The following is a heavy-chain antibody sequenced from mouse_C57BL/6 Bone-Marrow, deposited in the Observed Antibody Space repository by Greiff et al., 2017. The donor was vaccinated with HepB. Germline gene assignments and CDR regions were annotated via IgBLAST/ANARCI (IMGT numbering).Heavy chain of an antibody. V-gene: IGHV1-39*01. Sequence: LQESGPELVKPGASVKISCKASGYSFTDYNMNWVKQSNGKSLEWIGVINPNYGTTSYNQKFKGKATLTVDQSSSTAYMQLNSLTSEDSAVYYCARVVVAPRWYYFDYWGQGTTLTVSS. D-gene: IGHD1-1*01. CDR2: INPNYGTT. J-gene: IGHJ2*01. CDR3: ARVVVAPRWYYFDY. CDR1: GYSFTDYN.